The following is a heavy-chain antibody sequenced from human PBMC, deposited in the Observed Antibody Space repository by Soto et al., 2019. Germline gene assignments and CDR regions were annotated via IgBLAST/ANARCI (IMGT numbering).Heavy chain of an antibody. CDR3: ARVYRRGWYFDL. Sequence: SETLSLTCNVSGGSMSSYYWSWIRQPPGKGLEWIGYIYYSGSPIYNPALKSRVIMSVDTSKNQLSLKLTSVTAADTAVYYCARVYRRGWYFDLWGRGSLVTVSA. CDR2: IYYSGSP. J-gene: IGHJ2*01. CDR1: GGSMSSYY. D-gene: IGHD4-4*01. V-gene: IGHV4-59*01.